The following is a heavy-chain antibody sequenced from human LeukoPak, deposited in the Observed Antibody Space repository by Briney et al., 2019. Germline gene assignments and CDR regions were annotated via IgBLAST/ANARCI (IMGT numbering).Heavy chain of an antibody. CDR1: GYTFTGYY. V-gene: IGHV1-2*02. J-gene: IGHJ6*02. CDR3: ARDPGSSSSGGYYYGMDV. CDR2: INPNSGGT. D-gene: IGHD6-6*01. Sequence: ASVKVSCEASGYTFTGYYMHWVRQAPGQGLEWMGWINPNSGGTNYAQKFQGRVTMTRDTSISTAYMELSRLRSDDTAVYYCARDPGSSSSGGYYYGMDVWGQGTTVTVSS.